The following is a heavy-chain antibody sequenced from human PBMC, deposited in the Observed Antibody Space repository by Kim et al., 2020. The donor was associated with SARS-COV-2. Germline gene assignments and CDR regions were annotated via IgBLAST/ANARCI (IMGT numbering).Heavy chain of an antibody. V-gene: IGHV3-72*01. CDR2: SRNKVKDYST. Sequence: GGSLRLSCGASGFTFSDYHMDWVRQAPGKGLEWVGRSRNKVKDYSTDYAASVKGRFTISRDDSKNSVFLQMNSLKTEDTAVYYCTRSAGGMDVWGQGTTV. J-gene: IGHJ6*02. CDR1: GFTFSDYH. D-gene: IGHD3-3*01. CDR3: TRSAGGMDV.